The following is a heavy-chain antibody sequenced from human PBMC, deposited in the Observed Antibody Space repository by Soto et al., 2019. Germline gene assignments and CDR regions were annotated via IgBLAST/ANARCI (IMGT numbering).Heavy chain of an antibody. D-gene: IGHD6-13*01. Sequence: QVQLVQSGAEVKKPGSSVKVSCKASGGTFSSYAISWVRQAPGQGLEWMGGIIPIFGTANYAQKFQGRVTITVDQSTSTADMELSSLRSEDTAVYYGARGVEVAQQPARTDYYYYYGMNFYGQGTTCTVSS. V-gene: IGHV1-69*01. J-gene: IGHJ6*02. CDR1: GGTFSSYA. CDR3: ARGVEVAQQPARTDYYYYYGMNF. CDR2: IIPIFGTA.